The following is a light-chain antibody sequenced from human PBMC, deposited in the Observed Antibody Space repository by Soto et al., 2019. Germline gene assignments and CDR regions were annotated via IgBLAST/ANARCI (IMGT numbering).Light chain of an antibody. Sequence: QLTQSPSSLSASVGETVTITCRASQDIDNSLHWYQHKPGKAPKLLVYAVSFLETGVPSRFSGSGSGKVFSLTINSLQSDDFATNYCQQHDGRPTLTFGQGTRLDSK. CDR1: QDIDNS. J-gene: IGKJ5*01. V-gene: IGKV1-33*01. CDR3: QQHDGRPTLT. CDR2: AVS.